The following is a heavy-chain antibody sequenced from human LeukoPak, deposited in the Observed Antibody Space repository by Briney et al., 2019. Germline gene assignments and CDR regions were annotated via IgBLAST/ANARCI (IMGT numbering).Heavy chain of an antibody. D-gene: IGHD3-16*02. CDR1: GFTFNTYN. V-gene: IGHV3-30*03. CDR3: ASPRRGVIVIGAFDI. J-gene: IGHJ3*02. Sequence: PGGSLRLSCAGSGFTFNTYNMNWVRQAPGKGLEWVAVISYDGSNKYYADSVKGRFTISRDNSKNTLYLQMNSLRAEDTAVYYCASPRRGVIVIGAFDIWGQGTMVTVSS. CDR2: ISYDGSNK.